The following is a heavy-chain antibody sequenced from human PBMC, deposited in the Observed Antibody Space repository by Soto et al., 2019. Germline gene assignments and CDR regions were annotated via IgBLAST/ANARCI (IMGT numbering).Heavy chain of an antibody. Sequence: QVQLQESGPGLVKPSQTLSLTCTVSGGSISSGDYYWSGISQPPGKGLEWIGYINYSGSTYYIPSLKSRVTISADTSKNHFSLKLSSVTAADTAVYYCARADDYSSRFDYWGQGTLVTVSS. J-gene: IGHJ4*02. CDR3: ARADDYSSRFDY. CDR2: INYSGST. D-gene: IGHD4-4*01. CDR1: GGSISSGDYY. V-gene: IGHV4-30-4*01.